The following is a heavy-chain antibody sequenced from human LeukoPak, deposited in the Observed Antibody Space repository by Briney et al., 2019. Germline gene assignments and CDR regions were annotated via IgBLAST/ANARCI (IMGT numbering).Heavy chain of an antibody. CDR2: INPSGGST. D-gene: IGHD4-17*01. Sequence: GASVTVSCKASGYTFTSYYIHWVRQAPGQGLEWMGVINPSGGSTSYAQKFQGRVTMTRDTSTSTVYTELSSLRSEDTAVYYCARDRGYGDYDFDYWGQGTLVTVSS. CDR1: GYTFTSYY. J-gene: IGHJ4*02. V-gene: IGHV1-46*01. CDR3: ARDRGYGDYDFDY.